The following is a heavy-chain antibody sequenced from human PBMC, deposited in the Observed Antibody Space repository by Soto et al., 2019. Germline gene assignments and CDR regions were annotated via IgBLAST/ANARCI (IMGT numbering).Heavy chain of an antibody. CDR2: ISYDGSNK. D-gene: IGHD6-6*01. Sequence: GGSLRLSCAASGFTFSSYAMHWVRQAPGKGLEWVAVISYDGSNKYYADSVKGRFTISRDNSKNTLYLQMNSLRAEDTAVYYCASLREPYSSSSSFYYWGQGTLVTVSS. V-gene: IGHV3-30-3*01. J-gene: IGHJ4*02. CDR1: GFTFSSYA. CDR3: ASLREPYSSSSSFYY.